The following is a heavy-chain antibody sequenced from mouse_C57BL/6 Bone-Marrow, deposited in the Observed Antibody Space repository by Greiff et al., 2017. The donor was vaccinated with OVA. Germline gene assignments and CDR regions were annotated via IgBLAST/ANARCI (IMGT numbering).Heavy chain of an antibody. CDR3: TMPDYFDY. CDR2: IDPENGDT. V-gene: IGHV14-4*01. CDR1: GFNIKDDY. J-gene: IGHJ2*01. Sequence: VQLQQSGAELVRPGASVKLSCTASGFNIKDDYMYWVKQRPEQGLEWIGWIDPENGDTEYASKFQGKATITADTSSNTAYLQLSSLTSEDTAVYYCTMPDYFDYWGQGTTLTVSS.